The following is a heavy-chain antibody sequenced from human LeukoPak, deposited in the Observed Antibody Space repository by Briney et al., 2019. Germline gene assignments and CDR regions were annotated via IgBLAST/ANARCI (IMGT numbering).Heavy chain of an antibody. Sequence: GGSLRLSCAASGFTFSSYAMSWVRQAPGKGREWVSAISGSGGSTYYADSVKGRFTISRDNSKNTLYLQMNSLRAEDTAVYYCARSKSSSSPNFDYWGQGTLVTVSS. CDR1: GFTFSSYA. D-gene: IGHD6-6*01. CDR2: ISGSGGST. J-gene: IGHJ4*02. V-gene: IGHV3-23*01. CDR3: ARSKSSSSPNFDY.